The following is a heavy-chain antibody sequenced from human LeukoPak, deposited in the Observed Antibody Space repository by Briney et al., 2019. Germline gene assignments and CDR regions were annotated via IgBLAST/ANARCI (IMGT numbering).Heavy chain of an antibody. CDR3: ARRDYYGSGSPDY. D-gene: IGHD3-10*01. J-gene: IGHJ4*02. Sequence: GGSLRLSCAASGLAVSSNHFSWVRQAPGKGLEWVSGINWNGGSTGYADSVKGRFTISRDNAKNSLYLQMSSLRAEDTALYYCARRDYYGSGSPDYWGQGTLVTVSS. CDR2: INWNGGST. CDR1: GLAVSSNH. V-gene: IGHV3-20*04.